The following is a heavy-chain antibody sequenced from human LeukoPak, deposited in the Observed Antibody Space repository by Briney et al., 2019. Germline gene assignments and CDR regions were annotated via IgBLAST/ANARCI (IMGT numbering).Heavy chain of an antibody. CDR1: GFTFSSYW. Sequence: PGGSLRLSCAASGFTFSSYWMSWVRQAPGKGLEWVAVISYDGSNKYYADSVKGRFTISRDNSKNTLYLQMNSLRAEDTAVYYCANSFQYCSSTSCYTVPSEFDYWGQGTLVTVSS. CDR3: ANSFQYCSSTSCYTVPSEFDY. CDR2: ISYDGSNK. V-gene: IGHV3-30-3*01. J-gene: IGHJ4*02. D-gene: IGHD2-2*02.